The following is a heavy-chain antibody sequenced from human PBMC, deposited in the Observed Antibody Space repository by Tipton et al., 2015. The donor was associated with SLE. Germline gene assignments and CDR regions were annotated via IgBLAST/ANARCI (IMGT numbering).Heavy chain of an antibody. D-gene: IGHD2-2*01. V-gene: IGHV4-4*02. CDR1: GGSISSSNW. J-gene: IGHJ3*02. CDR3: ARDGSSTSYPRDAFDI. CDR2: IYHSGST. Sequence: TLSLTCAVSGGSISSSNWWSWVRQPPGKGLEWIGEIYHSGSTNYNPSLKSRVTISVDTSKNQFSLKLSSVTAADTAVYYCARDGSSTSYPRDAFDIWGQGTMVTVSS.